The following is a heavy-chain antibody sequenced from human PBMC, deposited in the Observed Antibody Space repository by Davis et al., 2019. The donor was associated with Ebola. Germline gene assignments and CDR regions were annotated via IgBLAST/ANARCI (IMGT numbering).Heavy chain of an antibody. J-gene: IGHJ1*01. V-gene: IGHV1-69*06. CDR3: AKIWDRLQHRH. Sequence: SVKVSCKASGGTFSSQGISWVRQAPGQGLEWMGGIVPIFGRTKYAERFEGRVTITADKSTSTVFMEVSSLRSEDTAVYFCAKIWDRLQHRHWGQGTLVAVSS. CDR2: IVPIFGRT. D-gene: IGHD4-11*01. CDR1: GGTFSSQG.